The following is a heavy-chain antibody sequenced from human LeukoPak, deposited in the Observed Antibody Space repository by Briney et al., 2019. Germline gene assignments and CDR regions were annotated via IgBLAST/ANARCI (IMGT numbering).Heavy chain of an antibody. V-gene: IGHV3-7*01. CDR2: IKQDGTEK. Sequence: SGGSLRLSCSASQFTLSKYCMTWVRQAPGKGLEWVANIKQDGTEKHYVDFVKGRFTISRDTAKNSMYLQMTSLRVEDTAVYYCAKDRCGGDCSNTPYYFDLWGQGTLVTVSS. J-gene: IGHJ4*02. CDR1: QFTLSKYC. D-gene: IGHD2-21*02. CDR3: AKDRCGGDCSNTPYYFDL.